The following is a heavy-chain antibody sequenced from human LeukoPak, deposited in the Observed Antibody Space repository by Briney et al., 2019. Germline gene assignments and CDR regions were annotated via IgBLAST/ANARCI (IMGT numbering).Heavy chain of an antibody. CDR1: GFTFSSHW. CDR3: ARERVGGFDY. V-gene: IGHV3-7*01. Sequence: GGSLRLSCAASGFTFSSHWMSWVRQAPGKGLEWVANIKQDGSEKYYVDSVKGRFTISRDNAKNSLYLQMNSLRAEDTAVYYCARERVGGFDYWGQGTLVTVSS. J-gene: IGHJ4*02. D-gene: IGHD6-19*01. CDR2: IKQDGSEK.